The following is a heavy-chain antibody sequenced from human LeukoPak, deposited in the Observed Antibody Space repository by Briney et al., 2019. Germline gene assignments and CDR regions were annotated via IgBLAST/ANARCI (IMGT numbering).Heavy chain of an antibody. V-gene: IGHV1-2*02. J-gene: IGHJ5*02. Sequence: GASMTVPCKATGYTFTGYYIHWVRQAPGQGLEWMGWINPNTGGTEYAQKFQNRVTMTRDTSINTAYLELSRLKSDDTAIYYCAREGDSALDTNWFDPWGQGTLVTVSS. CDR2: INPNTGGT. CDR1: GYTFTGYY. CDR3: AREGDSALDTNWFDP. D-gene: IGHD5-18*01.